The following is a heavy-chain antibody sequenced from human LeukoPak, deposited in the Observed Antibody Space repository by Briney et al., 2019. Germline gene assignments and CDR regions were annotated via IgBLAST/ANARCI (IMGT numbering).Heavy chain of an antibody. CDR1: GYTFTSYD. J-gene: IGHJ4*02. CDR3: ARDYGEITMHY. V-gene: IGHV1-2*02. CDR2: INPNSGGT. Sequence: ASVKVSCKASGYTFTSYDINWVRQAPGQGLEWMGWINPNSGGTNYAQKFQGRVTMTRDTSISTAYMELSRLRSDDTAVYYCARDYGEITMHYWGQGTLVTVSS. D-gene: IGHD3-10*01.